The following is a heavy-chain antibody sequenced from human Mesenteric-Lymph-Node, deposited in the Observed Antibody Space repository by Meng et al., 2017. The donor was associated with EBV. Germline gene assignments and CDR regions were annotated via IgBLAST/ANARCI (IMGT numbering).Heavy chain of an antibody. CDR3: AGWSARLEY. J-gene: IGHJ4*02. CDR2: VYWDDDK. V-gene: IGHV2-5*02. Sequence: QITFDECSPSLVHPTPTLTLTCIFSGFSPSTRGVRVGWTRQPPGQALEWLALVYWDDDKRYSPSLKSRLSITKNTSKNQVVLTMADMDPVDTGTYYCAGWSARLEYWGPGTLVTVSS. CDR1: GFSPSTRGVR. D-gene: IGHD3-3*01.